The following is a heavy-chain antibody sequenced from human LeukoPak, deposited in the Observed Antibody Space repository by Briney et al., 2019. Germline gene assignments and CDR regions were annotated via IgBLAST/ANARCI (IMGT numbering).Heavy chain of an antibody. CDR2: IYYSGST. CDR1: GGSISSYY. Sequence: ASETLSLTCTVSGGSISSYYWSSLRQPPGKGLEWIGYIYYSGSTNYNPSLRSRVTISVDTSKNQFSLKLSSVTAADAAMYYCARYSRSWWGAFDIWGKGIMVTFSS. D-gene: IGHD6-13*01. J-gene: IGHJ3*02. CDR3: ARYSRSWWGAFDI. V-gene: IGHV4-59*01.